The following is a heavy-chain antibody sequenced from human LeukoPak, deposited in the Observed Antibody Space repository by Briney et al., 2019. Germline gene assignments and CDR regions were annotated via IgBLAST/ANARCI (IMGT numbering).Heavy chain of an antibody. CDR2: IIGDGSST. CDR3: ARGHVPGSDRHWDY. Sequence: GGSLRLSCAASGFTFSRHWMHWVRQAPGKGLVWVSRIIGDGSSTSYADSVKGRVTISRDNAKNTLNLQMNSLRVEDTAVYYCARGHVPGSDRHWDYWGQGILVTVSS. J-gene: IGHJ4*02. V-gene: IGHV3-74*01. D-gene: IGHD3-10*01. CDR1: GFTFSRHW.